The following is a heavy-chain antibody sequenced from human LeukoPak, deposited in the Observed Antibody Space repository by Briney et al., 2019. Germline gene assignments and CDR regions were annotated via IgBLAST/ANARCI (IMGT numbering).Heavy chain of an antibody. CDR1: GFTFDDYA. CDR2: ISWNSGSI. CDR3: AKWACSGGSCYTQQYHFDY. D-gene: IGHD2-15*01. J-gene: IGHJ4*02. V-gene: IGHV3-9*01. Sequence: GGSLRLSCAASGFTFDDYAMHWVRHAPGKGLEWVSGISWNSGSIGYADSVKSRFTISRDNAKNSLYLQMNSLRAEDTALYYCAKWACSGGSCYTQQYHFDYWGQGTLVTVSS.